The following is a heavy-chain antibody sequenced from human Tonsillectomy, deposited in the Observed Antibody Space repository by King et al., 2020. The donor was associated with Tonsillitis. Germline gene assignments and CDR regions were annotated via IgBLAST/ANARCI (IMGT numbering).Heavy chain of an antibody. CDR2: ISVSGGSR. CDR1: GFIFTDYA. D-gene: IGHD2-2*01. J-gene: IGHJ3*02. Sequence: VQLVESGGGLVQPGGSLRLSCAASGFIFTDYAMSWVRQAPGKGLEWVSGISVSGGSRYYADTVKGRVTISRDNSKSTLYLQMNSLRAEDTAAYYCVKDVPVSAAIAGSAFDIWGQGTMVTVSS. V-gene: IGHV3-23*04. CDR3: VKDVPVSAAIAGSAFDI.